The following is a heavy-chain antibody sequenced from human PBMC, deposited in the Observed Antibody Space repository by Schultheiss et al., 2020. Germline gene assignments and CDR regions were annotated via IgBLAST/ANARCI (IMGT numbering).Heavy chain of an antibody. J-gene: IGHJ2*01. Sequence: GGSLRLSCAASGFTFSSYAMHWVRQAPGKGLEWVANIKQDGSEKYYVDSVKDRFTISRDNAKNSLYLQMNSLRAEDTAVYYCARWALGVAGTEFIWYFDLWGRGTLVTGYS. CDR1: GFTFSSYA. V-gene: IGHV3-7*01. CDR2: IKQDGSEK. D-gene: IGHD6-19*01. CDR3: ARWALGVAGTEFIWYFDL.